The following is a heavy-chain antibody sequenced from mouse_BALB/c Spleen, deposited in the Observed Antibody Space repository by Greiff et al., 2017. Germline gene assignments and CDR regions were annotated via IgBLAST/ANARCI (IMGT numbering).Heavy chain of an antibody. V-gene: IGHV5-4*02. CDR2: ISDGGSYT. CDR1: GFTFSDYY. D-gene: IGHD1-2*01. Sequence: EVMLVESGGGLVKPGGSLKLSCAASGFTFSDYYMYWVRQTPEKRLEWVATISDGGSYTYYPDSVKGRFTISRDNAKNNLYLQMSSLKSEDTAMYYCARDVITTATDWYFDVWGAGTTVTVSS. J-gene: IGHJ1*01. CDR3: ARDVITTATDWYFDV.